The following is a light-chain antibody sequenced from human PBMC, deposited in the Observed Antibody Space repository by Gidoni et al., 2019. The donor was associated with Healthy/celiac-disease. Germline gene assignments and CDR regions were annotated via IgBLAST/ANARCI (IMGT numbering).Light chain of an antibody. CDR2: KAS. CDR1: QSISNW. CDR3: QQYDSYPYT. V-gene: IGKV1-5*03. Sequence: DIQMTQSPSTLSASVGDRVTITCRASQSISNWLAWYQQKPGKAPNLLIYKASSLESGVPSRFSGSGSGTEFTLTISSLQPDDFATYYCQQYDSYPYTFGQGTKVGTK. J-gene: IGKJ2*01.